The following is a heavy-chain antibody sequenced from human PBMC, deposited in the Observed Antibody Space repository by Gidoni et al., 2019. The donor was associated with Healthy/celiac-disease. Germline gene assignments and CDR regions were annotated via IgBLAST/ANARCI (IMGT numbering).Heavy chain of an antibody. Sequence: EVQLVESGGGLVQPGRSLRLSCAASGFTFDDSAMHWVRQAPGKGLEWVSGISWNSGSIGYADSVKGRFTISRDNAKNSLYLQMNSLRAEDTALYYCAKAYYSNYGVVGYFDYWGQGTLVTVSS. J-gene: IGHJ4*02. V-gene: IGHV3-9*01. D-gene: IGHD4-4*01. CDR3: AKAYYSNYGVVGYFDY. CDR1: GFTFDDSA. CDR2: ISWNSGSI.